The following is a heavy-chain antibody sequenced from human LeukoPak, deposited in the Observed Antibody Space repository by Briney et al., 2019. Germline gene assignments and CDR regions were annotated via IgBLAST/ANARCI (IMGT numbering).Heavy chain of an antibody. CDR1: GESISSSSYY. D-gene: IGHD2-2*01. CDR3: ARQGYCSSTNCYVDY. CDR2: IYYSGTT. V-gene: IGHV4-39*01. Sequence: SETLSLTCTVSGESISSSSYYWGWIRQPPGKGLEWIGSIYYSGTTYNNPSLKSRVTISVDTSKNQFSLKLTSVTAADTAVYYCARQGYCSSTNCYVDYWGQGTLVTVSS. J-gene: IGHJ4*02.